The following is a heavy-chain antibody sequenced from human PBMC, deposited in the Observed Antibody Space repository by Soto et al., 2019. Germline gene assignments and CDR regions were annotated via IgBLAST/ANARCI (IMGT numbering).Heavy chain of an antibody. CDR3: ARFTYKSGFNWFDP. D-gene: IGHD5-12*01. CDR1: GASLNSDY. J-gene: IGHJ5*02. CDR2: IYHMGGT. V-gene: IGHV4-59*03. Sequence: SETLSLTCTVSGASLNSDYWSWIRQSPGKGLEWIGYIYHMGGTDYNPSLKSRVTISIDKSKNQFSLNLRSVTAADTAVYFCARFTYKSGFNWFDPWGQGTQGTVSS.